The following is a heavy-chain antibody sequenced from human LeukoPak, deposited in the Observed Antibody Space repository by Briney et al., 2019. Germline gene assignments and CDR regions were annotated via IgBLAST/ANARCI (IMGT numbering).Heavy chain of an antibody. V-gene: IGHV3-30*02. D-gene: IGHD5-18*01. Sequence: PGGSLRLSCAASGFTFSSYEMNWVRQAPGKGLEWVAFIRYDGSNKYYADSVKGRFTISRDNSKNTLYLQMNSLRAEDTAVYYCAKDAGYSYGSNWFDPWGQGTLVTVSS. J-gene: IGHJ5*02. CDR1: GFTFSSYE. CDR2: IRYDGSNK. CDR3: AKDAGYSYGSNWFDP.